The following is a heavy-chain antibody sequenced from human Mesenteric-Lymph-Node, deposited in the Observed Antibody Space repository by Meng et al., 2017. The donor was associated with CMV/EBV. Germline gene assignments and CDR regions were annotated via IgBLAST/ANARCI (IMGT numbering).Heavy chain of an antibody. J-gene: IGHJ5*02. CDR2: VHYTGST. CDR1: GDSISSFSS. Sequence: QQHRRGSGPEQVKPSGPRSPTCTVSGDSISSFSSWGWIRQPPGRGLEWIGSVHYTGSTYYSPSLKSRVTVSVDTSKNQFSLRLTSVTAADTAVYYCARPFPSWQSPRLDPFGAWGQGTLVTVSS. V-gene: IGHV4-39*01. D-gene: IGHD6-19*01. CDR3: ARPFPSWQSPRLDPFGA.